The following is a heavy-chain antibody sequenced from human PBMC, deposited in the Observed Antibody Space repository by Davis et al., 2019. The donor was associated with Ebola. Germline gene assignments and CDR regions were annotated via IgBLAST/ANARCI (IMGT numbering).Heavy chain of an antibody. V-gene: IGHV4-34*01. CDR1: ASSFIGYY. Sequence: SETLSLTCAVYASSFIGYYWSWIRQPPGKGLEWIGEINHSGSTHYNPSLKSRVTISVDTSTNQFSLKLSSVTAADTAVYYCARARVVVVAATEVYYYYGMDVWGQGTTVTVS. J-gene: IGHJ6*02. CDR3: ARARVVVVAATEVYYYYGMDV. CDR2: INHSGST. D-gene: IGHD2-15*01.